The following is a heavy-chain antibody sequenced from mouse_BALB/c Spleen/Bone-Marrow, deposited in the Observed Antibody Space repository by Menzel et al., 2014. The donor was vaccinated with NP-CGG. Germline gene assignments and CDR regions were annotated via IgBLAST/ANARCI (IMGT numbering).Heavy chain of an antibody. V-gene: IGHV5-9-2*01. D-gene: IGHD2-4*01. CDR1: GFTFXNYG. J-gene: IGHJ3*01. Sequence: DVKLQESGGGLVKSGGSLKLSCAASGFTFXNYGMSWVRQTPEKRLEWVATISGGGSYTFYSDSVKGRFTISRDNAKNNLYLQLSSLRSEDTALYYCARHAYYDQTEVSFVYWGQGTLVTVSA. CDR3: ARHAYYDQTEVSFVY. CDR2: ISGGGSYT.